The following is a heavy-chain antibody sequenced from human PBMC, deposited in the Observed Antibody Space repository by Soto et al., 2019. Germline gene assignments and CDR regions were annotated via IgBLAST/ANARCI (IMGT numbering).Heavy chain of an antibody. J-gene: IGHJ4*02. CDR3: ARATYCTGGNCLLDY. CDR1: AFTVTSNY. V-gene: IGHV3-53*04. D-gene: IGHD2-15*01. CDR2: IYSGGST. Sequence: EVQLVESGGGLVQPGGSLRLSCAASAFTVTSNYMSWVRQAPGKGLEWVSVIYSGGSTYYADFVKGRFTISRDNSKNTVYLQMNSLRAEDTAVYYCARATYCTGGNCLLDYWGQGTLVTVSS.